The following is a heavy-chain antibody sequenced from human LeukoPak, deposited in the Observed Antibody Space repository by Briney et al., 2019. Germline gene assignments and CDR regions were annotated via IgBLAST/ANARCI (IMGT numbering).Heavy chain of an antibody. Sequence: GRSLRLSCAASGFTFSTYGMHWVRQAPGKGLEWVSYISSSSSTIYYADSVKGRFTISRDNAKNSLYLQMNSLRAEDTAVYYCARDHLGGYSYGYRIEYFQHWGQGTLVTVSS. V-gene: IGHV3-48*04. J-gene: IGHJ1*01. CDR3: ARDHLGGYSYGYRIEYFQH. D-gene: IGHD5-18*01. CDR2: ISSSSSTI. CDR1: GFTFSTYG.